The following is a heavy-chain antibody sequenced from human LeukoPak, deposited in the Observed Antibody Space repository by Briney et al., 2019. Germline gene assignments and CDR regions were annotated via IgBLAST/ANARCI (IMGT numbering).Heavy chain of an antibody. CDR1: GYTFSAYY. CDR3: ARDYYDSSGFDAFDI. J-gene: IGHJ3*02. Sequence: ASVKVSCKASGYTFSAYYMHWVRQAPGQGLEWMGWINPNSGDTKYAQKFQGRVTMTRDTSITTAYMGLSRLRSDDTAVYYCARDYYDSSGFDAFDIWGQGTMVTVSS. CDR2: INPNSGDT. V-gene: IGHV1-2*02. D-gene: IGHD3-22*01.